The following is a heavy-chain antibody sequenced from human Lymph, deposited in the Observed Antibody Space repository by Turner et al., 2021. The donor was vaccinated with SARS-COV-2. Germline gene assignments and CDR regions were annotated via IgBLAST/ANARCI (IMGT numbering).Heavy chain of an antibody. D-gene: IGHD1-26*01. CDR1: GFTFSYYG. CDR2: IKQDGSEN. CDR3: ARMGSSSWYFDY. V-gene: IGHV3-7*01. Sequence: EVPLVQSGGGLFQHEGALILLWAAPGFTFSYYGMSWVRQAKGKGLEWIANIKQDGSENYYVDTVKGRFTISRENAKNSLFLQMNSLGAEDKDVYYCARMGSSSWYFDYWGQGTLVTVSS. J-gene: IGHJ4*02.